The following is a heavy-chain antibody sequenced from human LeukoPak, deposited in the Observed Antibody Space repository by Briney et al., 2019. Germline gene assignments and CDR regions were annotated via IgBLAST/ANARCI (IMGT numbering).Heavy chain of an antibody. CDR3: ARGGVSTYYDFWSGYYTEQNNWFDP. CDR1: GGSISSYY. CDR2: INHSGST. D-gene: IGHD3-3*01. J-gene: IGHJ5*02. Sequence: PSETLSLTCSVSGGSISSYYWSWIRQPPGKGLEWIGEINHSGSTNNNPSLKSRVTISVDTSKNQFSLKLSSVTAADTAVYYCARGGVSTYYDFWSGYYTEQNNWFDPWGQGTLVTVSS. V-gene: IGHV4-34*01.